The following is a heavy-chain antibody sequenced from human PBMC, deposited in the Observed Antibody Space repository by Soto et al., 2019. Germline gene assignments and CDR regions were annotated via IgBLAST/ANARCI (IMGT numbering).Heavy chain of an antibody. CDR1: GGSFSGYY. D-gene: IGHD4-17*01. V-gene: IGHV4-34*01. J-gene: IGHJ4*02. CDR3: ASAVAYGDYFDY. CDR2: IYHSGST. Sequence: SETLSLTCAVYGGSFSGYYWSWIRQPPGKGLEWIGEIYHSGSTNYNPSLKSRVTISVDTSKNQFSLKLSSVTAADTAVYYCASAVAYGDYFDYWGQGTLVTVS.